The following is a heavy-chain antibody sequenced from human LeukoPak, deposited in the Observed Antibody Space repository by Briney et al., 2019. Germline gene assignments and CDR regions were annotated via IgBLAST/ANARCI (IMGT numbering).Heavy chain of an antibody. D-gene: IGHD6-19*01. CDR1: GYTFTGYY. CDR2: INPNSGGT. CDR3: ARGSYGWYYFDY. V-gene: IGHV1-2*02. Sequence: GASVKVSCKASGYTFTGYYMHWVRQAPGQGLEWMGWINPNSGGTNYAQKFQGRVTMTRDTSISTAYMELRRLRSDDTAVYYCARGSYGWYYFDYWGEESLVTVSS. J-gene: IGHJ4*02.